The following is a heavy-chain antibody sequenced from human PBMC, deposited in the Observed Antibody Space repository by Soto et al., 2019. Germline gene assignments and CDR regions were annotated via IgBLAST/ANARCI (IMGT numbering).Heavy chain of an antibody. CDR3: ARGARYGSGSYYNPDD. D-gene: IGHD3-10*01. J-gene: IGHJ4*02. CDR1: GFTFSSYA. Sequence: PGGSLRLSCAASGFTFSSYAMSWVRQAPGKGLEWVSGISGTTGSTYYADSVKGRFTISRDNSKDTLYLQMNSLRADDTAVYYCARGARYGSGSYYNPDDWGQGTLVTVSS. V-gene: IGHV3-23*01. CDR2: ISGTTGST.